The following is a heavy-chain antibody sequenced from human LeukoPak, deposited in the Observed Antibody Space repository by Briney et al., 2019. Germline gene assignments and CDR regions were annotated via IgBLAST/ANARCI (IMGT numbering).Heavy chain of an antibody. D-gene: IGHD6-19*01. J-gene: IGHJ4*02. CDR2: IYHSGST. CDR1: GGSISSNNW. CDR3: ARQAVAGTRVFDY. Sequence: SGTLSLTCTVSGGSISSNNWWSWVRQPPGKGLEWIGEIYHSGSTNYNPSLKSRVTISVDKSKNQFSLKLTSVTAADTAVYYCARQAVAGTRVFDYWGQGTLVTVSS. V-gene: IGHV4-4*02.